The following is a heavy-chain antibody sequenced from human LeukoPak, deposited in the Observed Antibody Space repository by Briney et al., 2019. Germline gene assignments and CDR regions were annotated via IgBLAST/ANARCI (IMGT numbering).Heavy chain of an antibody. D-gene: IGHD6-13*01. V-gene: IGHV1-69*05. CDR3: ARYIAAGYIDY. CDR2: IMPIFGIA. J-gene: IGHJ4*02. Sequence: SVKVSCKASESTFSIDAINWVRQAPGQGLEWMGRIMPIFGIANYAQKFQGRVTITTDESTSTAYMELSSLRSEDTAVYYCARYIAAGYIDYWGQGTLVTVSS. CDR1: ESTFSIDA.